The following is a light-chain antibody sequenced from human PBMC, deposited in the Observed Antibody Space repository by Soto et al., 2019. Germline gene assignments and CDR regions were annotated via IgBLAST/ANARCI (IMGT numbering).Light chain of an antibody. CDR3: ETWYSNSLI. CDR1: SGHSTYI. J-gene: IGLJ2*01. CDR2: LEGSGNY. Sequence: QLVLTQSSSASASLGSSVKLTCTLSSGHSTYIISWHQHQPGKAPRYLMKLEGSGNYNKGSGVPDRFSGSSSGADRYLIISNLQSEDEADYDCETWYSNSLIFGGGTKLTVL. V-gene: IGLV4-60*03.